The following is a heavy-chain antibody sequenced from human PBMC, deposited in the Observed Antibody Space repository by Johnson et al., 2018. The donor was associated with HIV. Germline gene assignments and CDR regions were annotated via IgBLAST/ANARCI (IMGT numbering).Heavy chain of an antibody. CDR1: GITFSDYA. CDR2: ISYDGSNK. J-gene: IGHJ3*02. CDR3: ASRMYSGSSGGAFDI. V-gene: IGHV3-30-3*01. D-gene: IGHD1-26*01. Sequence: QVQLVESGGGVVQPGRSLRLSCAASGITFSDYAMHWVRQAPGKGLEWVAVISYDGSNKYYADSVKGRFTICRDNSKNTLYLQMNRLRAADTALYDCASRMYSGSSGGAFDIWGQGTMVTVCS.